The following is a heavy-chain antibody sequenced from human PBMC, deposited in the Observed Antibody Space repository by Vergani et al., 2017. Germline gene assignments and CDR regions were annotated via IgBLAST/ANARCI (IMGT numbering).Heavy chain of an antibody. D-gene: IGHD6-13*01. CDR3: ARAKQQLVPRYYYYMDV. J-gene: IGHJ6*03. CDR1: GFTFSSYA. CDR2: ISYDGSNK. V-gene: IGHV3-30-3*01. Sequence: PASGFTFSSYAMHWVRQAPGKGLEWVAVISYDGSNKYYADSVKGRFTISRDNAKNSLYLQMNSLRAEDTAVYYCARAKQQLVPRYYYYMDVWGKGTTVTVSS.